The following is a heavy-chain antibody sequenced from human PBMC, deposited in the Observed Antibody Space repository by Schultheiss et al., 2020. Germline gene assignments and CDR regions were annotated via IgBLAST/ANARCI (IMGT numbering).Heavy chain of an antibody. CDR2: IYYSGST. CDR1: GGSISSSSYY. D-gene: IGHD3-3*01. J-gene: IGHJ1*01. CDR3: ARLHRLTIFGAREYFQQ. V-gene: IGHV4-39*01. Sequence: SATMSLTCTVSGGSISSSSYYWGWIRQPPGKGLEWIGSIYYSGSTYYNPSLKSRVTISVDTSKNQFSLKLSSVTAADTAVYYCARLHRLTIFGAREYFQQWGPGTLLTVAS.